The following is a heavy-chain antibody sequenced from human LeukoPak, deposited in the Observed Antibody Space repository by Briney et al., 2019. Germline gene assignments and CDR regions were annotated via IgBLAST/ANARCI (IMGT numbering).Heavy chain of an antibody. CDR1: GVSISTYY. J-gene: IGHJ4*02. CDR3: ARAYTSWSFDY. CDR2: IYYSGNT. Sequence: PSETLSLTCTVSGVSISTYYWSWIRQPPGKGLEWIGYIYYSGNTNCNPSLKSRVTISVDTSENQFSLKLSSVTAADTAVYYCARAYTSWSFDYWGQGTLVTVSS. D-gene: IGHD2-2*02. V-gene: IGHV4-59*01.